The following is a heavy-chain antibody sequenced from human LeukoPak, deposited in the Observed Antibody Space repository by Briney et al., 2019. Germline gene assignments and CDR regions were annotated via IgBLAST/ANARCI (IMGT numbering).Heavy chain of an antibody. D-gene: IGHD6-19*01. CDR2: MSWTSGSI. CDR3: ARSSGSYDGYYGVEV. V-gene: IGHV3-9*01. CDR1: EFTFDDYV. Sequence: PGRSLRLSCGVSEFTFDDYVIHWVRQGPGKGLAWVAAMSWTSGSIAYADSVKGRFNIFRDNAQSSLYLQMNSLRAEDTAFYYCARSSGSYDGYYGVEVWGQGTTVIVSS. J-gene: IGHJ6*02.